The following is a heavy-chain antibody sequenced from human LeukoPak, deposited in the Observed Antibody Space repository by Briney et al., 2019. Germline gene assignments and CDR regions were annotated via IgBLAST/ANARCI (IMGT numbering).Heavy chain of an antibody. D-gene: IGHD1-26*01. CDR1: GYTFTGYY. CDR3: ARRYRPNAFDI. V-gene: IGHV1-46*01. CDR2: INPSGGST. J-gene: IGHJ3*02. Sequence: ASVKVSCKASGYTFTGYYMHWVRQAPGQGLEWMGIINPSGGSTSYAQKFQGRVTMTRDTSTSTVYMELSSLRSEDTAVYYCARRYRPNAFDIWGQGTMVTVSS.